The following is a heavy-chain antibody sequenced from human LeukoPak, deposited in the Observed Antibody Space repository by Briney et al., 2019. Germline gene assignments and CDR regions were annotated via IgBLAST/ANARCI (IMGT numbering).Heavy chain of an antibody. Sequence: PGGSLRLSCAASGFTFSSYWMHWVRQAPGKGLVWVSRINTDGSSTSYTDSVKGRFTISRDNAKNTLYLQMNSLRAEDTAVYYCARDHHGVGIFDYWGQGTLVTVSS. CDR2: INTDGSST. J-gene: IGHJ4*02. CDR1: GFTFSSYW. V-gene: IGHV3-74*01. D-gene: IGHD1-26*01. CDR3: ARDHHGVGIFDY.